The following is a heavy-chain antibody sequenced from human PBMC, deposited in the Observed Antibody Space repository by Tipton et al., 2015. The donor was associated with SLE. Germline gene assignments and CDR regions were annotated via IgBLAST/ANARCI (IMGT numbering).Heavy chain of an antibody. V-gene: IGHV4-38-2*02. CDR1: GYSISSGYY. CDR2: IYHSGST. D-gene: IGHD3-10*01. J-gene: IGHJ5*02. Sequence: TLSLTCAVSGYSISSGYYWGWIRQPPGKGLECIGTIYHSGSTYYNPSLKSRVTISVDTSKNQFSLKLSSVTAADTAVYYCARDLWRRWFDPWGQGTLVTVSS. CDR3: ARDLWRRWFDP.